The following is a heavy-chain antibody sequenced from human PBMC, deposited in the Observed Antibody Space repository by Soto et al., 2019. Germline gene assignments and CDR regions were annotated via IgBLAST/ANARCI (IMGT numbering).Heavy chain of an antibody. CDR3: AREGTSLGVVNWFEP. CDR2: IWYDGSNK. Sequence: VGSLRLSCASSVFTFSSYGMHCVRHSPGKGLEWVAVIWYDGSNKYYADSVKGRFTISRDNSKNTLYLQMNSLRAEDTAVYYRAREGTSLGVVNWFEPWGQGTLVSVSS. D-gene: IGHD3-16*01. V-gene: IGHV3-33*01. J-gene: IGHJ5*02. CDR1: VFTFSSYG.